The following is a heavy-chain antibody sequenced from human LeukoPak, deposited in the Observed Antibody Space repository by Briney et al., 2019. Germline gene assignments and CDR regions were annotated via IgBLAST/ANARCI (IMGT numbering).Heavy chain of an antibody. V-gene: IGHV4-4*07. J-gene: IGHJ4*02. Sequence: PSETLSLTCTVSGDSISNYYWSWIRQPAGKGLEWIGRIYTSGSTNYNPSLKSRVTMSVDTSKNQFSLKLISVTAADTAVYYCARVSLVRGAPDYYFDYWGQGTLVTVSS. CDR2: IYTSGST. CDR3: ARVSLVRGAPDYYFDY. CDR1: GDSISNYY. D-gene: IGHD3-10*01.